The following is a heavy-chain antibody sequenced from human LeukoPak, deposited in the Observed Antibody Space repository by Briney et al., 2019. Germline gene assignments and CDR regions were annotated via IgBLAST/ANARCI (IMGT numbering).Heavy chain of an antibody. CDR3: VKRWFDP. J-gene: IGHJ5*02. Sequence: PGGSLRLSCAASGFTVSDFWMIWVRQAPGRGLEWVGHIRTKSEGATTQYAAPVIGRFTVSRDDSKNTVYLQMDSLQSDDTAVYYCVKRWFDPWGQGALVTVSS. CDR1: GFTVSDFW. CDR2: IRTKSEGATT. V-gene: IGHV3-15*01.